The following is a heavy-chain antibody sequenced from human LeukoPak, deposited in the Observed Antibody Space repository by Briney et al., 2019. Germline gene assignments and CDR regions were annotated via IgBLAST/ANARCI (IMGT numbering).Heavy chain of an antibody. CDR2: IKQDGSEK. Sequence: GGSLRLSCAASGFTFSSYWMSWVCQAPGKGLEWVANIKQDGSEKYYVDSVKGRFTISRDNAKNSLYLQMNSLRAEDTAVYYCARSEYDFWRGTHWFDPWGQGTLVTVSS. V-gene: IGHV3-7*01. J-gene: IGHJ5*02. D-gene: IGHD3-3*01. CDR3: ARSEYDFWRGTHWFDP. CDR1: GFTFSSYW.